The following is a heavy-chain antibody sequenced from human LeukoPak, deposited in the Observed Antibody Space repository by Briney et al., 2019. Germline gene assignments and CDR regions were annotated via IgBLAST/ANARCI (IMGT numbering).Heavy chain of an antibody. CDR1: GGAISSGSYY. V-gene: IGHV4-61*01. Sequence: PSETLSLTCNVSGGAISSGSYYWSWIRQPPGKGLEWIGHIYNSGNTNYNPSLKSRVTISIDTSKNQFSLKLSSVTAADTAVYYCARPKGTSWSPFDYWGQGTLVTVSS. D-gene: IGHD2-2*01. CDR2: IYNSGNT. J-gene: IGHJ4*02. CDR3: ARPKGTSWSPFDY.